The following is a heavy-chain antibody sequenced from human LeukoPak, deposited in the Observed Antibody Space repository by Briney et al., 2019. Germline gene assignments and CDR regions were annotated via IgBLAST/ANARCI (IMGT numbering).Heavy chain of an antibody. Sequence: PSETLSLTCTVSGGCISSSSYYWGWIRQPPGKGLEWIGSIYYSGSTYYNPSLKSRVTISVDTSKNQFSLKLSSVTAADTAVYYCARGGYYDSSGSQDAFDIWGQGTMVTVSS. V-gene: IGHV4-39*07. D-gene: IGHD3-22*01. J-gene: IGHJ3*02. CDR2: IYYSGST. CDR1: GGCISSSSYY. CDR3: ARGGYYDSSGSQDAFDI.